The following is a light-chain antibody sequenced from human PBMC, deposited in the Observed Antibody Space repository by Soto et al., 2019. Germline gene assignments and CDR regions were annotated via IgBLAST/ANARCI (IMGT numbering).Light chain of an antibody. CDR1: QSLSGK. CDR3: QQYNMWLWT. Sequence: EIVMTQSPATLSVSPGERATLSCRASQSLSGKLAWFQQRPGQAPRLLIYDTSTRATGIPARFSGSGSGTEFTLTISSLQSEDFAVYHCQQYNMWLWTFGQGTKVDTK. J-gene: IGKJ1*01. V-gene: IGKV3-15*01. CDR2: DTS.